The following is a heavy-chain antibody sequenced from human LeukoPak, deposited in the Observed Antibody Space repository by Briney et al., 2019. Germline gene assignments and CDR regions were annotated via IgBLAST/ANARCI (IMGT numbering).Heavy chain of an antibody. CDR3: ARAARLYYYDSSGFDY. V-gene: IGHV1-18*01. CDR1: GYTFTSYG. CDR2: ISAYNGNT. J-gene: IGHJ4*02. D-gene: IGHD3-22*01. Sequence: ASVKVSCKASGYTFTSYGISWVRQAPGQGLEWMGWISAYNGNTNYAQELQGRVTMTIDTSTSTAYMELRSLRSDDTAVYYCARAARLYYYDSSGFDYWGQGTLVTVSS.